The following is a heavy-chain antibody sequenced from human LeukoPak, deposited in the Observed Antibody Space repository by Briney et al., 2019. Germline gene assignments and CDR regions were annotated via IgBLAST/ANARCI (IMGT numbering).Heavy chain of an antibody. D-gene: IGHD6-13*01. J-gene: IGHJ6*02. CDR2: ISGSGGST. V-gene: IGHV3-23*01. CDR3: AKTVQAAAGPYYYYYGMDV. CDR1: GFTFSSYA. Sequence: GGSLRLSCAASGFTFSSYAMSWVRQAPGKGLEWVSAISGSGGSTYYADSVKGRFTISRDNSKNTLYPQMNSLRAEDTAVYYCAKTVQAAAGPYYYYYGMDVWGQGTTVTVTS.